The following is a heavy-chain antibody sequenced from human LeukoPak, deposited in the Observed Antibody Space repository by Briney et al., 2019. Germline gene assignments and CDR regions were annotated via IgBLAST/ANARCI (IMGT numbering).Heavy chain of an antibody. CDR2: ISGSGSYI. CDR1: GFTFSDYY. CDR3: ARRGHYSDYFDY. J-gene: IGHJ4*02. D-gene: IGHD4-11*01. V-gene: IGHV3-11*06. Sequence: GGSLRLSCAASGFTFSDYYMSWIRQAPGKGLEWVSSISGSGSYITYADSVKGRFTISRDNAKNSLYLQMNSLRAEDTAVYYCARRGHYSDYFDYWGQGTLVTVSS.